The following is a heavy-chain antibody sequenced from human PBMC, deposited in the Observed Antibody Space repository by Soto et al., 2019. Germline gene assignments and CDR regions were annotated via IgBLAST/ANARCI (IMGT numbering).Heavy chain of an antibody. CDR2: IYHSGNT. D-gene: IGHD2-15*01. CDR1: GDSISSDGYY. J-gene: IGHJ6*02. V-gene: IGHV4-31*03. CDR3: AREAAVEGMDV. Sequence: QVQLQESGPGLVKPSQTLSLTCTVSGDSISSDGYYWSWIGQHPGKGLEWIGYIYHSGNTYYNPSLKSRVTISADTSKNQVSLKVSSVTAADTAVYYCAREAAVEGMDVWGQGTTVTVS.